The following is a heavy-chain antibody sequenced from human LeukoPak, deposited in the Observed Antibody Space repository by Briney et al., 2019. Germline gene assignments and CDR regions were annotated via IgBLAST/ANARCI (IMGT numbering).Heavy chain of an antibody. CDR3: AKDRKYIDY. V-gene: IGHV3-30*02. J-gene: IGHJ4*02. CDR1: GFTFSSYG. Sequence: GGSLRLSCAASGFTFSSYGMHWVRQAPGKGLEWVAFIRYDGSNKYYADSVKGRFTISRDNSKNTLYLQMNSLRAEDTAVYYCAKDRKYIDYWGQGTLVTVSS. CDR2: IRYDGSNK.